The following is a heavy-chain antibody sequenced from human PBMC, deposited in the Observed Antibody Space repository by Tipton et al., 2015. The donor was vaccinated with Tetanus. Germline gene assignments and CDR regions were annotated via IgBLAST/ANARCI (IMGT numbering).Heavy chain of an antibody. CDR3: ARDVWRYYDSSGYQDHDAFDI. Sequence: LRLSCTVSGGSISTYYWSWIRQPAGKGLGWIGRIYTSGSTNYNPSLKRRVTMSVDTSNNQFSLKLSSVTAADTAVYYCARDVWRYYDSSGYQDHDAFDIWGQGTMVTVSS. CDR2: IYTSGST. V-gene: IGHV4-4*07. CDR1: GGSISTYY. D-gene: IGHD3-22*01. J-gene: IGHJ3*02.